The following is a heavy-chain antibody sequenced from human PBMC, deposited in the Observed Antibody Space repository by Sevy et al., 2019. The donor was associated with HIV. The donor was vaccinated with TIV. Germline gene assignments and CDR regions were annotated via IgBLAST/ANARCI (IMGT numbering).Heavy chain of an antibody. D-gene: IGHD3-10*01. CDR2: ISGGGATI. Sequence: GGSLRLSCAASGLALSDYYMAWIRQAPGKGLEWVSYISGGGATIYYADSVKGRFTISRDNAKATLHLQMNSLRVDDTAVYFRARDPFHFLRGCFWGQGTQVTVSS. J-gene: IGHJ4*02. V-gene: IGHV3-11*01. CDR3: ARDPFHFLRGCF. CDR1: GLALSDYY.